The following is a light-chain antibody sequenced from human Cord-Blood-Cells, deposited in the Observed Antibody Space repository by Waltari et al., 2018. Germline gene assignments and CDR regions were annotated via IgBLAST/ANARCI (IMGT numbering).Light chain of an antibody. Sequence: EYLSTQSPAPRSLSPGERATLSCRASQSFSSYLAWYQQKPGQAPRLLIYDASNRATGIPARFSGSGSGTDFTLTISSLEPEDFAVYYCQQRSNWPPYSFGQGTKLEIK. CDR3: QQRSNWPPYS. J-gene: IGKJ2*03. V-gene: IGKV3-11*01. CDR2: DAS. CDR1: QSFSSY.